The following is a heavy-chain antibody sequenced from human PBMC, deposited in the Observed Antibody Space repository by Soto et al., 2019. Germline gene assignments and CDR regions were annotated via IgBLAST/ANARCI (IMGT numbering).Heavy chain of an antibody. CDR1: GGSISSGGYY. D-gene: IGHD3-3*01. CDR2: IYYSGST. J-gene: IGHJ6*02. V-gene: IGHV4-31*03. CDR3: ARGGYDFWSGSTLYYYCYGMDV. Sequence: SETLSLTCTVSGGSISSGGYYWSWIRQHPGKGLEWIGYIYYSGSTYYNPSLKSRVTISVDTSKNQFSLKLSSVTAADTAVYYCARGGYDFWSGSTLYYYCYGMDVWGQGTTVTVSS.